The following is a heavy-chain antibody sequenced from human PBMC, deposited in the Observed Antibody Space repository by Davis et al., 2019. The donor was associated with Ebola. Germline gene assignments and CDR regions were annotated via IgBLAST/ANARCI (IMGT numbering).Heavy chain of an antibody. Sequence: KVSCKGSGYSFTSYWISWVRQMPGKGLEWMGRIDPSDSYTNYSPSFQGHVTISADKSISTAYLQWSSLKASDTAIYYCARSHEGLTSGAFDPWGQGTLVSVSS. CDR3: ARSHEGLTSGAFDP. J-gene: IGHJ5*01. CDR1: GYSFTSYW. V-gene: IGHV5-10-1*01. D-gene: IGHD3/OR15-3a*01. CDR2: IDPSDSYT.